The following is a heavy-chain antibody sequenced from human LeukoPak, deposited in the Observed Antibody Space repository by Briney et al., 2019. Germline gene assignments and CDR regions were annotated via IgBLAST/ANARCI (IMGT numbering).Heavy chain of an antibody. CDR3: ARAGYSGFDFNFDY. D-gene: IGHD5-12*01. J-gene: IGHJ4*02. CDR1: GASVTIGGHY. CDR2: IFHTGST. V-gene: IGHV4-31*03. Sequence: SETLSLTCTVSGASVTIGGHYWSWIRQHPGKGLEWIGYIFHTGSTYYNPSLKSRISMSLDTSKNQFYLILSSVTAADTAVYYCARAGYSGFDFNFDYWGQGTLVTVSS.